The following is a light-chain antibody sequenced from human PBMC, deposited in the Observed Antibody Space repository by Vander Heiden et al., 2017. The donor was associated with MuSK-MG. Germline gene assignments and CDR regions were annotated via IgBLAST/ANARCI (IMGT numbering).Light chain of an antibody. CDR3: RQDDNSPRT. Sequence: AIQMTQSPSSLSASVGDRVTITCRASQGIRNDLGWYQQKPGKAPKLLINAASSLQSGVPSRFSGSGSGTDFTLTISSLQPEDFATYYCRQDDNSPRTFGQGTKVEIK. CDR1: QGIRND. V-gene: IGKV1-6*01. J-gene: IGKJ1*01. CDR2: AAS.